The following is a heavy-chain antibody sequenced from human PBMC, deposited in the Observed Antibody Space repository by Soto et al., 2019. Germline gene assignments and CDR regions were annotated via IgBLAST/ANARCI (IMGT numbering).Heavy chain of an antibody. J-gene: IGHJ4*02. CDR2: IFHSGTT. Sequence: LSLTCVVSGGSISTSNWWSWVRQPPGKGLEWIGEIFHSGTTNYNPSLKSRVTISVDKSKNQFSLNLSSVTAADTAVYYCARRGFYDSSGFPDSWGQGALVTV. CDR1: GGSISTSNW. D-gene: IGHD3-22*01. CDR3: ARRGFYDSSGFPDS. V-gene: IGHV4-4*02.